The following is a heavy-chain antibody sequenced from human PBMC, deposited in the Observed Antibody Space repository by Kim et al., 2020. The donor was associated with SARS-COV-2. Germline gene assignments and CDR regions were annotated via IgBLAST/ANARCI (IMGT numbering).Heavy chain of an antibody. J-gene: IGHJ4*02. V-gene: IGHV3-7*01. CDR3: ASTQTFDY. CDR2: GSEK. Sequence: GSEKNLVDSVKGRLTITRDNAKTSLYLQMNSLRVEDTAVYYCASTQTFDYWGQGNLVTISS.